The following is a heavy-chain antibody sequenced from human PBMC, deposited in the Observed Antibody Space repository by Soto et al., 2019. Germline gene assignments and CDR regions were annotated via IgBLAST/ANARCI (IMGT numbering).Heavy chain of an antibody. CDR3: ARSYYDSSGYYLYYFDY. Sequence: PGESLKISCKGSGYSFTSYWIGWVRQMPGKGLEWMGIIYPGDSDTRYSPSFQGQVTISADKSISTAYLQWSSLKASDTAIYYCARSYYDSSGYYLYYFDYWGQGTLVTVSS. J-gene: IGHJ4*02. V-gene: IGHV5-51*01. D-gene: IGHD3-22*01. CDR2: IYPGDSDT. CDR1: GYSFTSYW.